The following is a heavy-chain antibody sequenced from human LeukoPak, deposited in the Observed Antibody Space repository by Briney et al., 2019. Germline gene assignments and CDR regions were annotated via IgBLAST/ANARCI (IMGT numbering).Heavy chain of an antibody. D-gene: IGHD3-10*01. CDR1: GFTFSSYE. V-gene: IGHV3-30*18. CDR2: ISYDGSNK. Sequence: RPGGSLRLSCAASGFTFSSYEMNWVRQAPGKGLEWVAVISYDGSNKYYADSVKGRFTISRDNSKNTLYLQMNSLRAEDTAVYYCAKENGDYFDYWGQGTLVTVSS. J-gene: IGHJ4*02. CDR3: AKENGDYFDY.